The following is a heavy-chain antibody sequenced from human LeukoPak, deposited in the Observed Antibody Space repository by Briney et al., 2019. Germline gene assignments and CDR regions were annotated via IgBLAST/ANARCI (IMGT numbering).Heavy chain of an antibody. V-gene: IGHV4-59*12. D-gene: IGHD1-26*01. Sequence: SETRSLTCTVAGGSINGYYWSWIRQPPGKGLEWIGYIHYSGSTNYNPSLKSRVTISVDTSKNQFSLKLSSVTAADTAVYYCARDGKISPYYGMDVWGQGTTVTVSS. J-gene: IGHJ6*02. CDR3: ARDGKISPYYGMDV. CDR2: IHYSGST. CDR1: GGSINGYY.